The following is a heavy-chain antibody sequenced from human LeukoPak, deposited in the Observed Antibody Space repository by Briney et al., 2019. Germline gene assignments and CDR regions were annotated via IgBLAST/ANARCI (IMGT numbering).Heavy chain of an antibody. J-gene: IGHJ4*02. D-gene: IGHD2-15*01. CDR3: ARGVRYCSGGSCYYFDY. V-gene: IGHV1-18*01. CDR2: ISAYNGNT. CDR1: GYTFTSYG. Sequence: ASAKVSCKASGYTFTSYGISWVRQAPGQGLEWMGWISAYNGNTNYAQKLQGRVTMTTDTSTSTAYMELRSLRSDDTAVYYCARGVRYCSGGSCYYFDYWGQGTLVTVSS.